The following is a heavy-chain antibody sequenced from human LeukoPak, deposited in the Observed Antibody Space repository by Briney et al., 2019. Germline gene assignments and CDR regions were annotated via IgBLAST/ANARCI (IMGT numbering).Heavy chain of an antibody. Sequence: GGSLRLSCAASGFTFSDHYLIWIRQAPGKGLEWVSYISSSGNPIYYTDSVKGRFTISRDNAKSSLFLQMNSLRAEDTAVYYCERVAFRGGYCSGGSCYRFDPWGQGTLVIVSS. V-gene: IGHV3-11*01. CDR2: ISSSGNPI. CDR3: ERVAFRGGYCSGGSCYRFDP. D-gene: IGHD2-15*01. J-gene: IGHJ5*02. CDR1: GFTFSDHY.